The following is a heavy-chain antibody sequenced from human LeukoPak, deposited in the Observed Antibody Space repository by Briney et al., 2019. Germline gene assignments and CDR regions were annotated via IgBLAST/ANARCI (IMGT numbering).Heavy chain of an antibody. CDR1: GFTFSSHS. V-gene: IGHV3-21*01. J-gene: IGHJ4*02. Sequence: GGSLRLSCAASGFTFSSHSMNWVRQAPGKGLEWVSSISPSGNYIYYADSVEGRFTISRDNAKNSLYLQMNSLRAEDTAVYYCARDLSSSISCYSYWGQGTLVTVYS. CDR2: ISPSGNYI. CDR3: ARDLSSSISCYSY. D-gene: IGHD2-2*01.